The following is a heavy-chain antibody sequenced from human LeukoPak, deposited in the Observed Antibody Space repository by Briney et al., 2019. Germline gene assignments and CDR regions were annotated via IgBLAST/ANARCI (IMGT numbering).Heavy chain of an antibody. CDR3: ARDGDPYYYDSSGYQNFDH. Sequence: PGGSLRLSCAASGFTFSSFEMNWVRQAPGKGLEWVAYISSSGSTINYADSVKGRFTTSRDNAKNSLYLQMNSLRAEDTAVYYWARDGDPYYYDSSGYQNFDHWGQGTLVTVSS. J-gene: IGHJ4*02. D-gene: IGHD3-22*01. CDR1: GFTFSSFE. CDR2: ISSSGSTI. V-gene: IGHV3-48*03.